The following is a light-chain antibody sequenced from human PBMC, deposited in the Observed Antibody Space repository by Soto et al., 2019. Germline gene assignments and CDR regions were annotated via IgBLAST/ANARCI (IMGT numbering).Light chain of an antibody. CDR2: DVS. V-gene: IGLV2-11*01. Sequence: QSALTQPRSVSGSPGQSVSISCTGTSSDVGRYSYVSWYQQHPGKAPKLMIYDVSERPSGVPDRFSGSKSGNTASLTISGLQAEDEADYYCCSYAGSSAWVFGGGTKLTVL. CDR1: SSDVGRYSY. J-gene: IGLJ3*02. CDR3: CSYAGSSAWV.